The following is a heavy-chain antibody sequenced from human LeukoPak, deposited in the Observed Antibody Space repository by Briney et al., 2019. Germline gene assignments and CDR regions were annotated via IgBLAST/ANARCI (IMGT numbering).Heavy chain of an antibody. Sequence: PGGSLRLSCAASGFTFSSYAMSWVRQAPGKGLEWVSVIYSGANTYYADSVKGRFTISRDNFENTLYLQMNSLRAEDTAVYYCARVPYYDLWSGPGYFDYWGQGTLVTVSA. CDR2: IYSGANT. CDR1: GFTFSSYA. D-gene: IGHD3-3*01. J-gene: IGHJ4*02. CDR3: ARVPYYDLWSGPGYFDY. V-gene: IGHV3-66*01.